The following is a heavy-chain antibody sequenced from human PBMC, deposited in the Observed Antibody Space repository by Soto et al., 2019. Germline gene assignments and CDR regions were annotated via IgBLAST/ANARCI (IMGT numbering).Heavy chain of an antibody. CDR1: GGSISSSSYY. D-gene: IGHD2-21*02. V-gene: IGHV4-61*05. Sequence: SETLSLTCSVSGGSISSSSYYWGWIRQPPGKGLEWIGNIYYSGSANYDPSLRSRVTISLNTSKNQFSLNLNSVTAADTAIYYCARWTYCGGDCYWLDFWGQGTLVTVSS. J-gene: IGHJ4*02. CDR2: IYYSGSA. CDR3: ARWTYCGGDCYWLDF.